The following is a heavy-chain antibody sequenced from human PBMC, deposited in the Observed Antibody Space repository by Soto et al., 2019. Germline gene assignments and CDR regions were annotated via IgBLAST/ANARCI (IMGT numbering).Heavy chain of an antibody. J-gene: IGHJ1*01. Sequence: QVQLVQSGAEVKKPGASVKVSCKASGYTFTSYAMHWVRQAPGQRLEWMGWINAGNGNTKYSQKFQGRVTITRDTSASTAYXXXSSXXSEDXXXXXXXXXDSSGWFYFQHWGQGTLVTVSS. D-gene: IGHD6-19*01. CDR3: XXXDSSGWFYFQH. V-gene: IGHV1-3*01. CDR2: INAGNGNT. CDR1: GYTFTSYA.